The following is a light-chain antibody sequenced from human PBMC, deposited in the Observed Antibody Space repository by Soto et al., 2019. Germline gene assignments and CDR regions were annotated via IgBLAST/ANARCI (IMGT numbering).Light chain of an antibody. V-gene: IGLV2-8*01. CDR1: NSD. Sequence: QSALTQPPSASGSPGQSVTISCTGTNSDVSWHQQHPGKAPKLVIYEVTKRPSGVPDRFSGSKSDNAASLTISRLQAEDDADYYCSSYAGSNNLLFGGGTKLTVL. CDR2: EVT. CDR3: SSYAGSNNLL. J-gene: IGLJ2*01.